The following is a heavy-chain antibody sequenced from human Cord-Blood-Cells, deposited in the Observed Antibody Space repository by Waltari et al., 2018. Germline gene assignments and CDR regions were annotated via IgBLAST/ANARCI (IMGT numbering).Heavy chain of an antibody. CDR2: IYHSGST. D-gene: IGHD2-21*01. CDR1: GYSISRVYS. Sequence: QVQLQESGPGLVKPSETLSLTCAVSGYSISRVYSWGWIRQPPGKGLEWIGSIYHSGSTYYNPSLKSRVTISVDTSKNQFSLKLSSVTAADTAVYYCAREDIVVVIATYNWFDPWGQGTLVTVSS. J-gene: IGHJ5*02. CDR3: AREDIVVVIATYNWFDP. V-gene: IGHV4-38-2*02.